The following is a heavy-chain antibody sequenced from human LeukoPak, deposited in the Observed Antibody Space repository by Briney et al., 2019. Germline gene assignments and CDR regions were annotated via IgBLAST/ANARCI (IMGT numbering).Heavy chain of an antibody. J-gene: IGHJ5*02. CDR2: ISGRSSHI. V-gene: IGHV3-21*06. CDR1: GFTFNDYD. D-gene: IGHD6-13*01. CDR3: GRAFPPLRTAAAGDL. Sequence: GGSLRLSCTASGFTFNDYDMNWVRQAPGKGLEWVSSISGRSSHIYYADSVEGRFTISRDNAKNSLYLQMNSLRDEDTAVYYCGRAFPPLRTAAAGDLWGQGTLVTVSS.